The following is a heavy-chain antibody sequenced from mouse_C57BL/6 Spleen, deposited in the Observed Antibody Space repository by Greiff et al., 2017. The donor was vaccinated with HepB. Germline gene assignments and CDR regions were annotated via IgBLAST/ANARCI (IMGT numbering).Heavy chain of an antibody. J-gene: IGHJ2*01. D-gene: IGHD1-1*01. V-gene: IGHV1-47*01. Sequence: VMLVESGAELVKPGASVKMSCTASGYTFTTYPIAWMKQNHGKSLEWIGNFPHYNDDTKYNEKVKGKVTLSVDKSSSTVYLELSRVTSDDSAVYYCARGTTVVPYFDYWGQGTTLTVSS. CDR2: FPHYNDDT. CDR1: GYTFTTYP. CDR3: ARGTTVVPYFDY.